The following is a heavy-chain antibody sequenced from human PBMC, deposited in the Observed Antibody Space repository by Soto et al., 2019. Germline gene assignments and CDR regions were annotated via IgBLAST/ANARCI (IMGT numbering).Heavy chain of an antibody. CDR2: ISGSGTST. V-gene: IGHV3-23*01. J-gene: IGHJ4*02. Sequence: EVQLLESGGALVQPGGSLRVSCAASGFTFSSYAMNWVRQAPGKALEWVSAISGSGTSTYYADSVEGRFVISRDNSKNTLYLQMTSLRAEDTAVYYCAKDVSYGDPFVYWGQGTLVNVSS. CDR1: GFTFSSYA. CDR3: AKDVSYGDPFVY. D-gene: IGHD4-17*01.